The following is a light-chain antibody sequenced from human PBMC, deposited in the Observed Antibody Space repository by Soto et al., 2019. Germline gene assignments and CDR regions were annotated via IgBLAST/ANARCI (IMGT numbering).Light chain of an antibody. CDR2: DAS. CDR3: QQYNSYSPLT. V-gene: IGKV1-5*01. Sequence: DIQMTQSPSTLSASVGERVTITCRASRSISSWLACYQQKPGKAPKLLIYDASSLESGVPSRFSGSGSGTEFTLTISSLQPDDFATYYCQQYNSYSPLTFGGGTKVDIK. J-gene: IGKJ4*01. CDR1: RSISSW.